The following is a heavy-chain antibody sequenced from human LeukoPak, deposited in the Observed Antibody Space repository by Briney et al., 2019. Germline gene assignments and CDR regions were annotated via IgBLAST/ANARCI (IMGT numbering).Heavy chain of an antibody. V-gene: IGHV4-39*07. CDR1: GDSISSNSDY. CDR3: ARDRTKHTVTTHFDL. J-gene: IGHJ4*02. D-gene: IGHD4-17*01. CDR2: AYYRGSA. Sequence: SETLSLTCTVSGDSISSNSDYWGWIRQPPGKGLEWIGSAYYRGSADYNPSIKSRVTISVDTSNNQLSLRLDSVTAADTAVYYCARDRTKHTVTTHFDLWGQGSLVVVSS.